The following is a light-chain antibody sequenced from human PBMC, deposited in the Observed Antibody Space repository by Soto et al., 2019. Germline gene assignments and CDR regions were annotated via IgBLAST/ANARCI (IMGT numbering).Light chain of an antibody. J-gene: IGKJ1*01. V-gene: IGKV1-16*02. Sequence: DIQMTKSPSSLSASVGDRVTITCRASQGINNYVAWFQQKPGRAPKSLIYATYNLQSGVPSKFSASGSGTEFTLTISSLQPEDFATYYCQQYDTFPRTFGQGTKVEI. CDR2: ATY. CDR1: QGINNY. CDR3: QQYDTFPRT.